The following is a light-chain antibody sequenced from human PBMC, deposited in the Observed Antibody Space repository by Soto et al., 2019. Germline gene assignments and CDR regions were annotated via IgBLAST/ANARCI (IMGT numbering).Light chain of an antibody. J-gene: IGKJ5*01. Sequence: EIVLTQSPGTLSLSPGERATLAFMAIERLSSVYLAWYQQKPGQAPRLLIYDAPNRATGIPARFSGSGSGTDFTLTISSLEPEDFAVYYCQQRSNWPGGTFGQGTRLEI. CDR3: QQRSNWPGGT. CDR2: DAP. CDR1: ERLSSVY. V-gene: IGKV3-11*01.